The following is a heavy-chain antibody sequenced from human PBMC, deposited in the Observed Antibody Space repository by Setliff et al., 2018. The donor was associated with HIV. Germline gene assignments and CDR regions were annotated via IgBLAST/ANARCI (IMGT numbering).Heavy chain of an antibody. D-gene: IGHD1-26*01. J-gene: IGHJ2*01. Sequence: RASVKVSCKASGYTFTSYDINWVRQATGQGLEWMGWMNPNSGNTGYAQKFQGRVTITRNTSISTAYMELSSLRSEDTAVYYCARESEVGAGWYFDLWGRGTLVTSPQ. CDR1: GYTFTSYD. CDR3: ARESEVGAGWYFDL. CDR2: MNPNSGNT. V-gene: IGHV1-8*03.